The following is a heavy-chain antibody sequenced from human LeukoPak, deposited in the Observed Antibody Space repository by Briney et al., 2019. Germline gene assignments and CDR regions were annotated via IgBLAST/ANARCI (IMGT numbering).Heavy chain of an antibody. V-gene: IGHV3-30*03. D-gene: IGHD3-22*01. Sequence: GGSLRLSCAASGFTFSSYGMHWVRQAPGKGLEWVAVISYDGSNKYYADSVKGRFTISRDNSKNTLYLQMNSLRAEDTAVYYCARSSGGVVVPHNWFDPWGQGTLVTVSS. CDR2: ISYDGSNK. J-gene: IGHJ5*02. CDR1: GFTFSSYG. CDR3: ARSSGGVVVPHNWFDP.